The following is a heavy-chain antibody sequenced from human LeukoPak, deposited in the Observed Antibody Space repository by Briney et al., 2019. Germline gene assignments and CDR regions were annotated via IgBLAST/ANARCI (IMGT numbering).Heavy chain of an antibody. V-gene: IGHV1-18*01. Sequence: GASVTVSCTASGYTFISYGITWVRQAPGQGLEWLGWISAYNGNIDYAQKLQGRVTMTTDTSTSTAYMELRSLRSDDTAVYYCARNDYDSSCYYQGGYYGMDVWGQGTTVTVSS. D-gene: IGHD3-22*01. CDR2: ISAYNGNI. CDR3: ARNDYDSSCYYQGGYYGMDV. CDR1: GYTFISYG. J-gene: IGHJ6*02.